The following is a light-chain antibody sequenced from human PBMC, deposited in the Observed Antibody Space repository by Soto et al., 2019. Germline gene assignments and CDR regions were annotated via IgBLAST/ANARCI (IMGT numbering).Light chain of an antibody. CDR3: QQYGSSPPET. CDR2: GAS. Sequence: EIVMTQSPATLSVSPGGRATLSCRASQSISGTLAWYQQKPGQAPRLLIYGASSRATGIPDRFSGSGSGTDFTLTISRLEPEDFAVYYCQQYGSSPPETFGQGTKVDIK. CDR1: QSISGT. J-gene: IGKJ1*01. V-gene: IGKV3-20*01.